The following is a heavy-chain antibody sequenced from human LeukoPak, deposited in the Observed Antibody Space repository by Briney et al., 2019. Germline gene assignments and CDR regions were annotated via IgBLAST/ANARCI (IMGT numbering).Heavy chain of an antibody. CDR3: ARSRGFPLRYFDY. Sequence: PSETLSLTCAVYGGSFSGYYWSWIRQPPGKGLEWIGEINHSGSTNYNPSLKSRVTISVDTSKNQFSLKLSSVTAADTAVYYCARSRGFPLRYFDYWGQGTLVTVSS. D-gene: IGHD6-25*01. V-gene: IGHV4-34*01. CDR2: INHSGST. J-gene: IGHJ4*02. CDR1: GGSFSGYY.